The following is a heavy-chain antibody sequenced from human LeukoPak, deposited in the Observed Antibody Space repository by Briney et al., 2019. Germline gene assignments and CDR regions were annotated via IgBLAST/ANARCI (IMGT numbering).Heavy chain of an antibody. CDR1: GFTFTSYS. CDR2: IRSDRNYT. CDR3: ARAPFLDY. V-gene: IGHV3-21*01. Sequence: PGGSLRLSCAASGFTFTSYSMNWVRQAPGRGLEWVSSIRSDRNYTYYADSVKGRFIISRDNARKSLYLQMNSLRAEDTAVYYCARAPFLDYWGQGILVTVSS. J-gene: IGHJ4*02. D-gene: IGHD3-3*02.